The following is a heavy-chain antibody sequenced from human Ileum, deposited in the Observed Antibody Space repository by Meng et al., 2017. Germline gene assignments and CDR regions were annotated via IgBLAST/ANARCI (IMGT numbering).Heavy chain of an antibody. D-gene: IGHD3-3*01. CDR2: IIPIFGTA. CDR1: GGTFSSDA. V-gene: IGHV1-69*06. CDR3: ASGGDTIFGVVTTFDY. Sequence: VQRVQSGGGLKKAGTWWKVSCKAVGGTFSSDAISWVRQAPGQGLEWMGGIIPIFGTANYAQKFQGRVTITADKSTSTAYMELSSLRSEDTAVYYCASGGDTIFGVVTTFDYWGQGTLVTVSS. J-gene: IGHJ4*02.